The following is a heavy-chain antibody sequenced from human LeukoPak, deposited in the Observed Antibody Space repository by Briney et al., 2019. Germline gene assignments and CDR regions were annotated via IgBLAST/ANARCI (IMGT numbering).Heavy chain of an antibody. D-gene: IGHD3-3*01. CDR1: GYTFTNYY. CDR3: ARYDFILISYFDL. CDR2: INPSVGTT. J-gene: IGHJ2*01. V-gene: IGHV1-46*01. Sequence: ASVKVSCKASGYTFTNYYIHWVRQAPGQGLDWMGTINPSVGTTRSAQGRVTLTRDTSTNTVYMELSTLRAEDTAVYHCARYDFILISYFDLWGRGALVTVSS.